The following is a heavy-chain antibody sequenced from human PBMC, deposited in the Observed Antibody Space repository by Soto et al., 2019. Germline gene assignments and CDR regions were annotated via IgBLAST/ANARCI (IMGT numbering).Heavy chain of an antibody. CDR3: SGGVGDAF. V-gene: IGHV3-7*04. CDR2: INQDGSDK. D-gene: IGHD1-26*01. CDR1: ESTVSRDW. Sequence: EVHLVESGGGLVQTGGSLRLSCAIFESTVSRDWMNWVRQAPGKGLEWVAHINQDGSDKYYVDSVKGRFTISRDNAKKSLYLQMNSLRPAETAMYYCSGGVGDAFWGQGTLVTVSS. J-gene: IGHJ4*02.